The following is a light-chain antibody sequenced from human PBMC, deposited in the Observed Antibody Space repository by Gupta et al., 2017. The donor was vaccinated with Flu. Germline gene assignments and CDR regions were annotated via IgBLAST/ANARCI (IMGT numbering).Light chain of an antibody. CDR2: EAT. J-gene: IGKJ2*01. CDR3: RQNEYRPPYT. CDR1: KDIENY. V-gene: IGKV1-33*01. Sequence: SLSASVGDRLTVSCQTSKDIENYLNWSQQKPGKATQPLIKEATCWQSGVPSRSSGSGYGSNSTFTISVRQLEHVDISSCRQNEYRPPYTFGQGTKVDI.